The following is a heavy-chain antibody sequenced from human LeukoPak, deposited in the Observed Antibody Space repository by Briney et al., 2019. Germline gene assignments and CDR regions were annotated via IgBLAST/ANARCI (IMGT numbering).Heavy chain of an antibody. CDR2: INPSGGST. J-gene: IGHJ5*02. CDR3: ARLEESVVVSGWTNNWFDP. CDR1: GYTFTSYY. D-gene: IGHD1-1*01. V-gene: IGHV1-46*01. Sequence: GASVKVSCKASGYTFTSYYMHWVRQAPGQGLEWMGIINPSGGSTSYAQKFQGRVTMTRDTSTSTVYMELSSLRSEDTAVYYCARLEESVVVSGWTNNWFDPWGQGTLVTVSS.